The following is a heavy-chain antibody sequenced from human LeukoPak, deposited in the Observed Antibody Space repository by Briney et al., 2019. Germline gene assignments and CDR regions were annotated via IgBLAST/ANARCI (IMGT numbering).Heavy chain of an antibody. CDR2: ISYDGSNK. D-gene: IGHD3-9*01. Sequence: GRSLRLSCAASGFTFSSYGMHWVRQAPGKGLEWVAVISYDGSNKYYADSVKGRFTISRDNSKNTLYLQMNSLRAEDTAVYYCAKEAYYDILTGYYTPGYFDYWGQGTLVTVSS. CDR1: GFTFSSYG. V-gene: IGHV3-30*18. CDR3: AKEAYYDILTGYYTPGYFDY. J-gene: IGHJ4*02.